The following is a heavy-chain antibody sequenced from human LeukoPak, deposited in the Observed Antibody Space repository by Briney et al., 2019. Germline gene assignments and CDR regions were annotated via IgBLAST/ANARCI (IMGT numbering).Heavy chain of an antibody. V-gene: IGHV5-51*01. CDR1: GYSFTTHW. CDR3: AAGPITMIVVAPDY. CDR2: IYPGDSAT. J-gene: IGHJ4*02. D-gene: IGHD3-22*01. Sequence: GESLKISCKGSGYSFTTHWIGWVRQMPGKGLEWMGIIYPGDSATRYSPSFQGQVTISADKSISTAYLQWSSLKASDTAMYYCAAGPITMIVVAPDYWGQGTLVTVSS.